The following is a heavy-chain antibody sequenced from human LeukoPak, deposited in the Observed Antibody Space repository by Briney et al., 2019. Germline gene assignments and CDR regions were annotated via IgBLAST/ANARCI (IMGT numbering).Heavy chain of an antibody. CDR3: ARGGFSYGY. V-gene: IGHV3-7*04. D-gene: IGHD5-18*01. Sequence: GGSLRLSCAAAGFTFSSDWRSWVRQAKGKGLEWGAKIKQDGSEKYYVESVKGRFTISRDNAKNSLYLQMDSLRAEDTAVYYCARGGFSYGYWGQGTLVTVSS. CDR2: IKQDGSEK. CDR1: GFTFSSDW. J-gene: IGHJ4*02.